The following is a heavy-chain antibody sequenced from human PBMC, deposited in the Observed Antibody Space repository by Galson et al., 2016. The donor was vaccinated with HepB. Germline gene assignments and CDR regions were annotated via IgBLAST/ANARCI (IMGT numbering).Heavy chain of an antibody. CDR1: GDSVSSNSAA. D-gene: IGHD5-18*01. V-gene: IGHV6-1*01. CDR2: TYYRSKWYN. Sequence: CAISGDSVSSNSAAWTWIRQSPSRGLEWLGRTYYRSKWYNDYAVSVKSRIKINPDTFKNQFSLQLNSVTPEDTAVYCCARERRGYNYGYHYYGMDVWGQGTTVTVSS. J-gene: IGHJ6*02. CDR3: ARERRGYNYGYHYYGMDV.